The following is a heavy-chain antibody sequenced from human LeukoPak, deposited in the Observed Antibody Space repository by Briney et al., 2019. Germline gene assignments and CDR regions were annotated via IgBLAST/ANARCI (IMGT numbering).Heavy chain of an antibody. CDR1: GFTFSNYA. V-gene: IGHV3-23*01. CDR3: AKDAISMNGIWDAFDI. CDR2: ISFGGDDT. Sequence: GGSLRLSCAASGFTFSNYAMNWVRQAPGKGLEWVSSISFGGDDTYYTDSVKGRFTISRDNSKSTLLLQMNSLRAEDTAVYYCAKDAISMNGIWDAFDIWGQGTMNTVSS. J-gene: IGHJ3*02. D-gene: IGHD3-22*01.